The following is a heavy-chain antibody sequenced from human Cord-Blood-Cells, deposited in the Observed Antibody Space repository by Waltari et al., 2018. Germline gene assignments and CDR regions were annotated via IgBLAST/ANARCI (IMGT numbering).Heavy chain of an antibody. J-gene: IGHJ3*02. CDR3: ARGGVGAFDI. D-gene: IGHD1-26*01. CDR1: GGSFSGYY. CDR2: INHSGST. Sequence: QVQLQQWGAGLLKPSETLSLTCAVYGGSFSGYYSSWIRQPPGKGLEWIGEINHSGSTNYNPSLKSRVTISVDTSKNQFSLKLSSVTAADTAVYYCARGGVGAFDIWGQGTMVTVSS. V-gene: IGHV4-34*01.